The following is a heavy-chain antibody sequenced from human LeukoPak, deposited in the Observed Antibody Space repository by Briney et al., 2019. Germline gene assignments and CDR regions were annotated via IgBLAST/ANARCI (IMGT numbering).Heavy chain of an antibody. V-gene: IGHV3-48*01. J-gene: IGHJ3*02. D-gene: IGHD3-9*01. CDR2: ISSSSSTI. Sequence: GGSLRLSCAASGFTFSSYSMNWVRQAPGKGLEWVSYISSSSSTIYYADSVKGRFTISRDNAKNSLYLQMNSLRAEDTAVYYCARDSLAPYYDILTGRDAFDIWGQGTMVTVSS. CDR1: GFTFSSYS. CDR3: ARDSLAPYYDILTGRDAFDI.